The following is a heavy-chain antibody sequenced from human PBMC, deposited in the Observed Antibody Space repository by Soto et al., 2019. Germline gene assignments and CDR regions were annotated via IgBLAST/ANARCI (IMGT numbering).Heavy chain of an antibody. Sequence: ASVRVSFKASGYTLTSYYMHWVRHAPGQGLEWMGIINPSGGSTSYAQKFQGRVTMTRDTSTSTVYMELSSLRSEDTAVYYCARDFGASMGGGMDVWGQGTTVTVSS. CDR1: GYTLTSYY. J-gene: IGHJ6*02. D-gene: IGHD3-16*01. CDR3: ARDFGASMGGGMDV. V-gene: IGHV1-46*01. CDR2: INPSGGST.